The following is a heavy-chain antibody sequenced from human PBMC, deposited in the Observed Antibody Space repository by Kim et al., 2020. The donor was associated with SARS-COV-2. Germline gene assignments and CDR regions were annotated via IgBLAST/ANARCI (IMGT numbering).Heavy chain of an antibody. D-gene: IGHD1-7*01. CDR3: TRQGYNWNYLNY. CDR2: IRSKANSYAT. CDR1: GFTFSGPA. Sequence: GGSLRLSCAASGFTFSGPAMHWVRQASGKGLEWVGRIRSKANSYATAYAASVKGRFTISRDDSTNTAYLHMNSLKTEDTAVYYCTRQGYNWNYLNYCGQGTLVTVSS. J-gene: IGHJ4*02. V-gene: IGHV3-73*01.